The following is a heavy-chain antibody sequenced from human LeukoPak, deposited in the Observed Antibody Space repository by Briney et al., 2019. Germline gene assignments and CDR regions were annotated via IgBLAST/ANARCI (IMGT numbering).Heavy chain of an antibody. CDR1: GGSFSGYY. J-gene: IGHJ6*03. Sequence: SETLSLTCAVYGGSFSGYYWSWIRQPPGKGLEWIGEINHSGSTNYNPSLKSRVTISVDTSKHQFSLKLSSVTAADTAVYYCARHGYCSSTSCYYIYYYYMDVWGKGTTVTISS. CDR3: ARHGYCSSTSCYYIYYYYMDV. V-gene: IGHV4-34*01. D-gene: IGHD2-2*03. CDR2: INHSGST.